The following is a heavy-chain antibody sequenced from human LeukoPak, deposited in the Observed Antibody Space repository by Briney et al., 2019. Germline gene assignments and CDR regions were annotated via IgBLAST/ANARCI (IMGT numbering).Heavy chain of an antibody. Sequence: GALRLSCAASGFTFSSYEMNWVRQAPGKGLEWVSYISSSGSAIYYADSVKGRFTISRDNAKNSLYLQMNSLRAEDTAVYYCAELGITMIGGVWGKGTTVTISS. V-gene: IGHV3-48*03. CDR3: AELGITMIGGV. J-gene: IGHJ6*04. D-gene: IGHD3-10*02. CDR2: ISSSGSAI. CDR1: GFTFSSYE.